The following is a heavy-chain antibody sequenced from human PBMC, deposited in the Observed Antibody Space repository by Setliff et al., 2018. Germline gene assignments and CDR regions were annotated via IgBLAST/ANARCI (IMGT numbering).Heavy chain of an antibody. Sequence: SETLSLTCTVSGGSISSMSYYWGWIRQPPGKGLEWIGSIYHSGSSYYNSSLRSRVTISVDTSKNQFSLKVTSVTAADTAVYFCARGNTIVGATDYWGQGTLVTVSS. CDR1: GGSISSMSYY. CDR2: IYHSGSS. J-gene: IGHJ4*02. V-gene: IGHV4-39*07. D-gene: IGHD1-26*01. CDR3: ARGNTIVGATDY.